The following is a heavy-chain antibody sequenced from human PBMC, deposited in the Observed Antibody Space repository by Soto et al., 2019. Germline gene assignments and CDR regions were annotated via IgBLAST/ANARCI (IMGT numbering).Heavy chain of an antibody. D-gene: IGHD3-16*02. CDR1: GFTFSSYW. CDR2: IKQDGSEK. CDR3: ARDTRFMITFGGVIPTL. J-gene: IGHJ4*02. Sequence: EVQLVESGGGLVQPGGSLRLSCAASGFTFSSYWMSWVRQAPGKGLEWVANIKQDGSEKYYVDSVKGRFTISRDNAKNSLYLQMNSLRAEDTAVYYCARDTRFMITFGGVIPTLWGQGTLVTVSS. V-gene: IGHV3-7*03.